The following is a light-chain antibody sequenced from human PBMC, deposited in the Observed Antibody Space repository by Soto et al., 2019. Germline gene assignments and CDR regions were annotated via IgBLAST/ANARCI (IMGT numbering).Light chain of an antibody. Sequence: DIQMTQSPSTLSASVGDRVTITCRASQSISSWLAWYQQNPGKAPKLLIYKASSLESGVPSRFSGSGSGTEFTLTISSLQTDDFSTYYCQQYNSYSYTFGLGTKLEIK. CDR3: QQYNSYSYT. CDR2: KAS. V-gene: IGKV1-5*03. J-gene: IGKJ2*01. CDR1: QSISSW.